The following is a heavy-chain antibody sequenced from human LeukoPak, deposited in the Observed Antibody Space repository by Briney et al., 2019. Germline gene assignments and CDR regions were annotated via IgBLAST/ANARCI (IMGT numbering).Heavy chain of an antibody. J-gene: IGHJ3*02. CDR2: ISYSGGA. CDR1: DGSIINNNHY. Sequence: TSETLSLTCTVSDGSIINNNHYWGWTRQPPGKGLEWIGSISYSGGAAYNPSLRSRVTISVDTSKNQFSLKVNSVTAADTAVYYCAREVEYYDSSGYRPHAFDIWGQGTLVTVSS. CDR3: AREVEYYDSSGYRPHAFDI. D-gene: IGHD3-22*01. V-gene: IGHV4-39*02.